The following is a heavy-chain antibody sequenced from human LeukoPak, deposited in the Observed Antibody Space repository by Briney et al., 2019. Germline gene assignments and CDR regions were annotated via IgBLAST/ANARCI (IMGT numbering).Heavy chain of an antibody. D-gene: IGHD3-3*01. Sequence: PSETLSLTCTVSGGSISSYYWSWIRQPPGKGLEWIGEINHSGSTNYNPSLKSRVTISVDTSKNQFSLKLSSVTAADTAVYYCASWVLNYDFWSGLFDYWGQGTLVTVSS. CDR2: INHSGST. J-gene: IGHJ4*02. CDR3: ASWVLNYDFWSGLFDY. V-gene: IGHV4-34*01. CDR1: GGSISSYY.